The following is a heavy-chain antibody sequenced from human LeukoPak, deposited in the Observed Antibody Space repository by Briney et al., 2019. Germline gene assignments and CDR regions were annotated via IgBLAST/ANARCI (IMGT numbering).Heavy chain of an antibody. V-gene: IGHV4-34*01. J-gene: IGHJ4*02. Sequence: PSETLSLTCAVYGGSFSGYYWSWIRQPPGKGLEWIGEINHSGSTNYNPSLKSRVTISVDTSKNQFSLKLSSVTAADTAVYYCARARFYYDSCGYPNGRYFDYWGQGTLVTVSS. CDR2: INHSGST. CDR3: ARARFYYDSCGYPNGRYFDY. CDR1: GGSFSGYY. D-gene: IGHD3-22*01.